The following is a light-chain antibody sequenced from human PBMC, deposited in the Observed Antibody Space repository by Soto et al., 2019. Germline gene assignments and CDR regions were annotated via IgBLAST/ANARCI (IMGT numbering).Light chain of an antibody. CDR2: TAS. CDR1: QGIRNN. J-gene: IGKJ2*01. Sequence: AIQMTQSPSSLSASVGDRVTITCRASQGIRNNLGWYQQKPGKAPKLLIYTASSLQSGVPSRFSGSGSGTDFTLTISSLQPEDFATYFCLQDYNYPYTFGQGTKLEIK. V-gene: IGKV1-6*01. CDR3: LQDYNYPYT.